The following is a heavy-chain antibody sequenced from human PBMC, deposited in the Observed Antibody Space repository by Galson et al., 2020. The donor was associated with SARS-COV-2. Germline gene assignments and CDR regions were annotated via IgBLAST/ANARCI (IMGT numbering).Heavy chain of an antibody. CDR3: ARDVGKSSWRPYYYYYYMDV. D-gene: IGHD6-13*01. CDR2: ISSSGSTI. CDR1: GFTFSDYY. V-gene: IGHV3-11*01. Sequence: GESLKISCAASGFTFSDYYMSWIRQAPGKGLEWVSYISSSGSTIYYADSVKGRFTISRDNAKNSLYLQMNSLRAEDTAVYYCARDVGKSSWRPYYYYYYMDVWGKGTTVTVSS. J-gene: IGHJ6*03.